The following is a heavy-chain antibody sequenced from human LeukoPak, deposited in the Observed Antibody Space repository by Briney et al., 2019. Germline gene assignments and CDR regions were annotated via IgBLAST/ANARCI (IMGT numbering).Heavy chain of an antibody. Sequence: PSETLSLTCTVSGGSISSSNYYWGWIRQPPGKGLEWIGSIYYSGSTYYNPSLKSRVTISVDRSKNQFSLKLSSVTAADTAVYYCARELLDSNYGLPVQHWGQGTLVTVSS. D-gene: IGHD4-11*01. CDR1: GGSISSSNYY. V-gene: IGHV4-39*07. CDR2: IYYSGST. J-gene: IGHJ1*01. CDR3: ARELLDSNYGLPVQH.